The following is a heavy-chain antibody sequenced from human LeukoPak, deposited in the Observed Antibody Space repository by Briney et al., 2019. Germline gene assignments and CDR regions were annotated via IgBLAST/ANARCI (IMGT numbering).Heavy chain of an antibody. D-gene: IGHD3-22*01. CDR3: ASLYDSSGYYSTGWSYYFDY. V-gene: IGHV3-66*02. CDR1: GFTVSSNY. Sequence: PGGSLRLSCAASGFTVSSNYMSWVRQAPGKGLEWVSVIYSGGGTYYTGSVKGRFTISRDNSKNTLYLQMNSLRAEDTAVYYCASLYDSSGYYSTGWSYYFDYWGQGTLVTVSS. J-gene: IGHJ4*02. CDR2: IYSGGGT.